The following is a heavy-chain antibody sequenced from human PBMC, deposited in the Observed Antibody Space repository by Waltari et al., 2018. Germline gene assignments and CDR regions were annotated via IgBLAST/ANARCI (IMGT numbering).Heavy chain of an antibody. CDR1: GFTFRNYW. V-gene: IGHV3-7*01. J-gene: IGHJ4*02. Sequence: EVQLVESGGGLVQPGGSLRLSCAASGFTFRNYWMTWVRLTPEKGLEWVANINQDGSEKYSVESVKGRFTISRDNAKNSFYLQLNSLRADDTAVYYCTRGGDDSSWYWRNWGQGTLVTVSS. CDR2: INQDGSEK. D-gene: IGHD6-13*01. CDR3: TRGGDDSSWYWRN.